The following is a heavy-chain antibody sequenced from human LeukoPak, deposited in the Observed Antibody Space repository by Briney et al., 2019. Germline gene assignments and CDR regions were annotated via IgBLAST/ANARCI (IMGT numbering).Heavy chain of an antibody. CDR1: GGTFSSYA. D-gene: IGHD2-2*01. Sequence: GASVKVSCKASGGTFSSYAISWVRQAPGQGLEWMGGIIPIFGTANYAQKFQGRVTITTDESTSTAYMELSSLRSEDTAVYYCARESSDTAAIRASSYYYYMDVWGKGTTVTVSS. CDR2: IIPIFGTA. V-gene: IGHV1-69*05. CDR3: ARESSDTAAIRASSYYYYMDV. J-gene: IGHJ6*03.